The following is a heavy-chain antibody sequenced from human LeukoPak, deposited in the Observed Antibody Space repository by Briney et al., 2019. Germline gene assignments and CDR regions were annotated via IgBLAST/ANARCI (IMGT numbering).Heavy chain of an antibody. CDR2: ISSSSSYI. CDR1: GFTFSSYS. J-gene: IGHJ4*02. D-gene: IGHD2-15*01. CDR3: ARGPSSIESNTAATRSVFFDY. V-gene: IGHV3-21*01. Sequence: GGSLRLPCAASGFTFSSYSMNWVRQAPGKGLEWVSSISSSSSYIYYADSVKGRFTISRDNAKNSLYLQMNSLRAEDTAVYYCARGPSSIESNTAATRSVFFDYWGQGTLVTVSS.